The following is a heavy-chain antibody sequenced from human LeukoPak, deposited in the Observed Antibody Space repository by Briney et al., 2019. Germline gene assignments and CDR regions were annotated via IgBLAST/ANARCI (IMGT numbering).Heavy chain of an antibody. Sequence: GGSLRLSCAASGFTVSSNYMTWVRQAPGKGLEWVSVIYSSGSTYYASSVKGRFTISRDNSKNTLYLQMDSLRAEDTAVYYCATLPGGLDVWGQGTTVTVSS. CDR3: ATLPGGLDV. CDR1: GFTVSSNY. V-gene: IGHV3-53*01. J-gene: IGHJ6*02. CDR2: IYSSGST.